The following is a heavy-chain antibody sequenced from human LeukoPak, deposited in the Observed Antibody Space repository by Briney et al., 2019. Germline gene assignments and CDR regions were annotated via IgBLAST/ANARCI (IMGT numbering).Heavy chain of an antibody. CDR3: SRESGPFCPFGY. CDR2: ISLAGQT. CDR1: GGSISGTNW. Sequence: SETLSLTCGVSGGSISGTNWWSWVRQPPGQGLEWIGEISLAGQTNYNPSLNGRVTMSLDKSSSQLSLHLTSVAAADTATYFCSRESGPFCPFGYWGQGTLVIVSS. J-gene: IGHJ4*02. D-gene: IGHD1-26*01. V-gene: IGHV4/OR15-8*02.